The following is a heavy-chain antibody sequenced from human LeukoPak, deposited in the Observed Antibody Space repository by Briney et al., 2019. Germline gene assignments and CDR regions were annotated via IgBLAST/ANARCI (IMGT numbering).Heavy chain of an antibody. V-gene: IGHV3-15*01. CDR2: IKSKTYDGTT. D-gene: IGHD4-17*01. CDR1: GSTQGNAW. CDR3: TTDFESGMGDVYGDYNNWFDP. J-gene: IGHJ5*02. Sequence: PGGSLRLSCAASGSTQGNAWMGWVRHPRTKGLEWVGGIKSKTYDGTTEYAAREKRRINISRDDSKNTLHLKMTSLKTEDTAVYYCTTDFESGMGDVYGDYNNWFDPWGQGTLVTVSS.